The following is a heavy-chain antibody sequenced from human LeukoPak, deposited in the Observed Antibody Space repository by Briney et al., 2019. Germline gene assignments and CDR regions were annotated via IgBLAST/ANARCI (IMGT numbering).Heavy chain of an antibody. Sequence: AAVNDSCMASLYTFPGYFMHWVRQAPGQGLEWMGIINPTGGSTTYAQKFQGRVTMTRDTSTSTVYMELSSLRSDDTAVYYCARTAARRFDFWGQGTLVTVSS. CDR3: ARTAARRFDF. CDR2: INPTGGST. J-gene: IGHJ4*02. V-gene: IGHV1-46*01. D-gene: IGHD6-6*01. CDR1: LYTFPGYF.